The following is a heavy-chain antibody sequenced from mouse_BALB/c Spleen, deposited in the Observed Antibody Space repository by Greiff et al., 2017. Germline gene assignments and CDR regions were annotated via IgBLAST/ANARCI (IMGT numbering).Heavy chain of an antibody. J-gene: IGHJ4*01. CDR1: GYTFTSYW. V-gene: IGHV1-7*01. CDR2: INPSTGYT. CDR3: ARGITTDAMDY. Sequence: QVQLKESGAELAKPGASVKMSCKASGYTFTSYWMHWVKQRPGQGLEWIGYINPSTGYTEYNQKFKGKATLTVDKSSSTAYMQLKSLTSEDSAVYYCARGITTDAMDYWGQGTSVTVSS. D-gene: IGHD2-4*01.